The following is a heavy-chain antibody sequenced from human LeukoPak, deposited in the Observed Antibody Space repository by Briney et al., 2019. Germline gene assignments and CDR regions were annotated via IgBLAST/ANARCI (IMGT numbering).Heavy chain of an antibody. CDR3: VRITIFVDYFDY. Sequence: SSVKVSCKACGCTFTRYTIIWLGQARGQGLEWMGWISAHNGNTSYAQKLQGRVTMTTDTSTSTAYMELRSLRSDDTAVYFCVRITIFVDYFDYWGQGTLVTVSS. V-gene: IGHV1-18*01. CDR1: GCTFTRYT. D-gene: IGHD3-3*01. CDR2: ISAHNGNT. J-gene: IGHJ4*02.